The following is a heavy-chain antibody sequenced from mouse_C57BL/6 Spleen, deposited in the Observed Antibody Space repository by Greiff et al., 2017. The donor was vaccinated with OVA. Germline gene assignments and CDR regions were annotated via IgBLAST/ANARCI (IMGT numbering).Heavy chain of an antibody. J-gene: IGHJ1*03. CDR3: AREGELGRYFDV. D-gene: IGHD4-1*01. V-gene: IGHV1-80*01. CDR1: GYAFSSYW. Sequence: VQLQQSGAELVKPGASVKISCKASGYAFSSYWMNWVKQRPGKGLEWIGQIYPGDGDTNYNGKFKGKATLTADKSSSTAYMQLSSLTSEDSAVYFCAREGELGRYFDVWGTGTTVTVSS. CDR2: IYPGDGDT.